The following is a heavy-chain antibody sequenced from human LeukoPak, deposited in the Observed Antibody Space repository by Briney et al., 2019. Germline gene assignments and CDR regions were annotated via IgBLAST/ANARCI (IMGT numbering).Heavy chain of an antibody. D-gene: IGHD5-18*01. Sequence: GGSLRLSCAASGFTLSSYWMSWVRQAPGEGLEWGANIKQNGSENYYVDSVKGRFTISRDNTKNSLYLQMNSLRAEDTAVYYCASAEGYSYGHNWFDPWGQGTLVTVSS. J-gene: IGHJ5*02. CDR2: IKQNGSEN. V-gene: IGHV3-7*01. CDR1: GFTLSSYW. CDR3: ASAEGYSYGHNWFDP.